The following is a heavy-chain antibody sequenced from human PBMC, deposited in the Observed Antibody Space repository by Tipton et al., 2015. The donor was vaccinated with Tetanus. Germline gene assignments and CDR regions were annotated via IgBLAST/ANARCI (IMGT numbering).Heavy chain of an antibody. J-gene: IGHJ5*02. Sequence: TLSLTCTVSGGSIRRGDSYWSWIRQHPGKGLEWIGYIYDTGHTRYNPSLRSRVTISVDTSKDRFSLSLTSVSAADTAVYYCARLLLRGSSWSDFDRWGQGILVAVSS. V-gene: IGHV4-31*03. CDR3: ARLLLRGSSWSDFDR. CDR2: IYDTGHT. CDR1: GGSIRRGDSY. D-gene: IGHD6-13*01.